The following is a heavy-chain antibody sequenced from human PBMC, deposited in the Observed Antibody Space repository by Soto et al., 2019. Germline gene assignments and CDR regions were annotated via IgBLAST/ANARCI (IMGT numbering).Heavy chain of an antibody. D-gene: IGHD5-12*01. Sequence: GGSLRLSCAASGFTFSSYGMHWVRQAPGKGLEWVAVIWYDGSNKYYADSVKGRFTISRDNSKNTLYLQMNSLRAEDTAVYYCARDKDYDSNWFDPWGQGTLVTVSS. V-gene: IGHV3-33*01. CDR2: IWYDGSNK. J-gene: IGHJ5*02. CDR3: ARDKDYDSNWFDP. CDR1: GFTFSSYG.